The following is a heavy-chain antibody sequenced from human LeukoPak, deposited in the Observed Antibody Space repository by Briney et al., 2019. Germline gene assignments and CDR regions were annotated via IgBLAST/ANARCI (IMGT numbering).Heavy chain of an antibody. CDR1: GYKFTNYW. CDR2: IYPGDSET. J-gene: IGHJ4*02. V-gene: IGHV5-51*01. Sequence: GESLQISCKASGYKFTNYWIGWVRQVPGKGLEWMTIIYPGDSETRYSPSFQGQVIISADKSIGTMYLQWSSLKASDTAMYYCARALRTGQGDYVPVLWGQGTLLIVSS. D-gene: IGHD4-17*01. CDR3: ARALRTGQGDYVPVL.